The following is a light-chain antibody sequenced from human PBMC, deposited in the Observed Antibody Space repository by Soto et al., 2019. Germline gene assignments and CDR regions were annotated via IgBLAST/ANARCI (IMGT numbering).Light chain of an antibody. V-gene: IGKV3-20*01. CDR2: GAS. J-gene: IGKJ1*01. CDR1: QSVSRTY. CDR3: QQYGSSGT. Sequence: EIVLTQSPGTLSLSPGERATPACRASQSVSRTYLAWYQQKPGQAPRLLIYGASSRATGIPDRFSGSGSGTAFTLTISRLEPEDFAVYYCQQYGSSGTFVQVTKVDIK.